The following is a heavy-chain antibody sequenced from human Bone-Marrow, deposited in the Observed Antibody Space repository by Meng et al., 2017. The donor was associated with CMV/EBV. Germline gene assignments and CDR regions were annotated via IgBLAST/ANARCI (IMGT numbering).Heavy chain of an antibody. CDR1: GGSISSYY. CDR2: IYYSGST. CDR3: ARGGIAAAFYNWFDP. Sequence: SETLSLTCTVSGGSISSYYWSWIRQPPGKGLEWIGYIYYSGSTNYNPSLKSRVTISVDTSKNQFSLKLSSVTAADTAVYYCARGGIAAAFYNWFDPWGQGTLVSGSS. V-gene: IGHV4-59*01. D-gene: IGHD6-13*01. J-gene: IGHJ5*02.